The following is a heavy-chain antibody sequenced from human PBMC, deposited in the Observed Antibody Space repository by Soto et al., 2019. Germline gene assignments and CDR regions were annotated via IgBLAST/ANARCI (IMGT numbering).Heavy chain of an antibody. CDR2: IDSVGLTA. CDR1: GFTFKNYW. V-gene: IGHV3-74*01. D-gene: IGHD3-22*01. CDR3: ARDGYDYDTSADYLGY. Sequence: EVQLVESGGGLVQPGGSLRLSCAASGFTFKNYWMHWARQVPGKGRVWVSRIDSVGLTATYVDSVKGRFTISRDNAKYSLYLEMNSLRAADTAIYYCARDGYDYDTSADYLGYLGQGLLVNVSS. J-gene: IGHJ4*02.